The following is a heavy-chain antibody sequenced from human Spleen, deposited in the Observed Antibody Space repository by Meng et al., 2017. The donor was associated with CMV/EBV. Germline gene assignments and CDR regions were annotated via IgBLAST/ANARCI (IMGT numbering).Heavy chain of an antibody. J-gene: IGHJ4*02. CDR2: IYWNDDK. D-gene: IGHD2-2*01. CDR3: ARYCGSTSCYLGDY. Sequence: SGPTLVKPTQTLTLTCTFSGFSLSTSGVGVGWIRQPPGKALEWLALIYWNDDKRYSPSLKSRLTITKGTSKNQVVLTMTNMDPVDTATYYCARYCGSTSCYLGDYWGQGTLVTVSS. V-gene: IGHV2-5*01. CDR1: GFSLSTSGVG.